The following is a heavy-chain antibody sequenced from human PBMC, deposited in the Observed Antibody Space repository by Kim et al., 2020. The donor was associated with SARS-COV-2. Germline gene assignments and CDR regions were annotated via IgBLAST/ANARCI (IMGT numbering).Heavy chain of an antibody. J-gene: IGHJ4*02. V-gene: IGHV3-15*01. CDR1: GFTFNNAY. CDR3: TTDDYYVSGTYFPGFDY. D-gene: IGHD3-10*01. Sequence: GGSLRLSCAASGFTFNNAYMSWVRQAPGKGLEWVGRIKSKTDGGTIDYAAPVKGRFTISRDDSKNTLYLQMNSLKTEDTAIYYCTTDDYYVSGTYFPGFDYGGRGTRAPVSS. CDR2: IKSKTDGGTI.